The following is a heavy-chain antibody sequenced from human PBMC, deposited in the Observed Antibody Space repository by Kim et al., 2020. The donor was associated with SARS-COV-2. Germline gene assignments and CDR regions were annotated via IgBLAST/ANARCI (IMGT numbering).Heavy chain of an antibody. D-gene: IGHD3-9*01. J-gene: IGHJ3*02. CDR3: ARGPGHFDWLLYPTGAFDI. CDR1: GGSFRGYY. V-gene: IGHV4-34*01. CDR2: INHSGST. Sequence: SETLSLTCAVYGGSFRGYYWSWIRQPPGKGLEWIGEINHSGSTNYNPSLKSRVTISVDTSKNQFSLKLSSVTAADTAVYYCARGPGHFDWLLYPTGAFDIWGQGTMVTVSS.